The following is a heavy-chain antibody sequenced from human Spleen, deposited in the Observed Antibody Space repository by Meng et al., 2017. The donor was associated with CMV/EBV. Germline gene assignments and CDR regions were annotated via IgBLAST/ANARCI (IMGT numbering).Heavy chain of an antibody. V-gene: IGHV3-30*02. J-gene: IGHJ6*02. Sequence: GGSLRLSCAASGFTFSSYSMNWIRQAPGKGLEWVALIRIVGSSKFYADSVKGRFTISRDNSNNTLDLQMNSLRAEDTAVYYCAKGYYYGMDVWGQGTTVTVSS. CDR3: AKGYYYGMDV. CDR2: IRIVGSSK. CDR1: GFTFSSYS.